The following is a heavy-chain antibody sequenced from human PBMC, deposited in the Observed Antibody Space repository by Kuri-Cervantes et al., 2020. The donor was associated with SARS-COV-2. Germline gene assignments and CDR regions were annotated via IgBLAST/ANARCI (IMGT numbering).Heavy chain of an antibody. V-gene: IGHV3-48*01. D-gene: IGHD5-18*01. CDR3: ARGSYGRYYYYMDV. J-gene: IGHJ6*03. Sequence: GGSLRLSCAASTFTFRSCSMSRVRQAPGKGLEWVSDISSSTSTKYNAGSVKGRFTICRDNARNSLYLQMNSLRAEDTAVYYCARGSYGRYYYYMDVWGKGTTVTVSS. CDR1: TFTFRSCS. CDR2: ISSSTSTK.